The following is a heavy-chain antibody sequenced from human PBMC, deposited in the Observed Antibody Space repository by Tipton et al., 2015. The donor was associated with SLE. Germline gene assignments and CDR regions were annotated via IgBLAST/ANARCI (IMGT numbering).Heavy chain of an antibody. CDR1: GFTFSSYA. Sequence: SLRLSCAASGFTFSSYAMHWVRQAPGKGLEYVSAISSNGGSTYYADSVKGRFTISRDNSKNTLYLQMNSLRAEDAAVYYCAPERYSSSWSVDYWGQGTLVTVSS. CDR2: ISSNGGST. V-gene: IGHV3-64*02. CDR3: APERYSSSWSVDY. J-gene: IGHJ4*02. D-gene: IGHD6-13*01.